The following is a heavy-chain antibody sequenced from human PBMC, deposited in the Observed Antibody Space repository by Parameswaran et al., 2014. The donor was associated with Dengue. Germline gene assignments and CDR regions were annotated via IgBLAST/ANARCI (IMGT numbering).Heavy chain of an antibody. J-gene: IGHJ4*02. CDR3: AREGIGEMATTSLYYFDY. Sequence: RWIRQPPGKGLEWIGYIYYSGSTYYNPSLKSRVTISVDTSKNQFSLKLSSVTAADTAVYYCAREGIGEMATTSLYYFDYWGQGTLVTVSS. V-gene: IGHV4-30-4*01. CDR2: IYYSGST. D-gene: IGHD5-24*01.